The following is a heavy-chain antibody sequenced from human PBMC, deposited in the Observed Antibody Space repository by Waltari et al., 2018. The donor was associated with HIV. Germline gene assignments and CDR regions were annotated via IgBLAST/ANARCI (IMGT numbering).Heavy chain of an antibody. V-gene: IGHV3-73*02. D-gene: IGHD4-17*01. J-gene: IGHJ4*02. CDR2: IRSKTNNYAT. CDR3: TTYGDFALSN. CDR1: GFTFSGSA. Sequence: EVQLVESGGGLVQPGGSLKLSCEASGFTFSGSAMYWVRQASGKGLEWLGHIRSKTNNYATAYTASVKGRFTISRDDSKNTAYLQMNSLKIEDTAMYYCTTYGDFALSNWGQGTLVTVSS.